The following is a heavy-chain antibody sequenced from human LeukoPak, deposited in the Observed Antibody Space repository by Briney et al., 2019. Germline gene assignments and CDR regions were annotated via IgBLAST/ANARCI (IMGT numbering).Heavy chain of an antibody. CDR2: INTDGTST. CDR1: GFTFSDYW. Sequence: GGSLRLSCAASGFTFSDYWIHWVRQAPGKGLVWVSRINTDGTSTTYADSVRGRFTISRDNSKNTLYLQMNSLRAEDTAVYYCAKSTTPDILTGSLYYFDYWGQGTLVTVSS. J-gene: IGHJ4*02. CDR3: AKSTTPDILTGSLYYFDY. V-gene: IGHV3-74*01. D-gene: IGHD3-9*01.